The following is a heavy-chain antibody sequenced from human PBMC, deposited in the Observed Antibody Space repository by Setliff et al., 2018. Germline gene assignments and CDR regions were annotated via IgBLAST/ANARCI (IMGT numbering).Heavy chain of an antibody. CDR3: LRLVRYCSRTTCQRTLGDEV. CDR2: IGVYTGRT. D-gene: IGHD2-8*01. V-gene: IGHV1-18*01. J-gene: IGHJ4*02. Sequence: GASVKVSCKASGYTFSESIVSWVRQAPGQGLEWMGWIGVYTGRTSSAQKFQDRLTMMTEKSTNMAYMELRGLTSNDTAVYYCLRLVRYCSRTTCQRTLGDEVWGQGTLVT. CDR1: GYTFSESI.